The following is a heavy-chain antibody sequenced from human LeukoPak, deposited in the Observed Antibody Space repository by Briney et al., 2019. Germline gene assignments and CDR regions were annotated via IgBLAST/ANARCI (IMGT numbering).Heavy chain of an antibody. Sequence: SETLSLTCTVSGGSISSGDYYWSWIRQPPGKGPEWIGYIYYSGSTYYNPSLKSRVTISLDTSKNQFPLKLSSVTAADTAVYYCARDGGVTYYYYGMDVWGQGTTVTVSS. CDR3: ARDGGVTYYYYGMDV. J-gene: IGHJ6*02. V-gene: IGHV4-30-4*01. D-gene: IGHD3-16*01. CDR2: IYYSGST. CDR1: GGSISSGDYY.